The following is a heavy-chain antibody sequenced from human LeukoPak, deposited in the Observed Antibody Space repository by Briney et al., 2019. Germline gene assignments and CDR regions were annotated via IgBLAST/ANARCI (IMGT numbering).Heavy chain of an antibody. CDR2: IYYYGSNI. V-gene: IGHV3-30*02. CDR1: EXTFTTYS. J-gene: IGHJ4*02. CDR3: RTGYSSAWQRGEY. D-gene: IGHD6-19*01. Sequence: PGGSLTLSCAESEXTFTTYSMHSVRPTPGKRGEFGAYIYYYGSNIYYADSVKGRFTISRDISKNNVYLKVNILKSENTALYYCRTGYSSAWQRGEYWGQGTLVTVSS.